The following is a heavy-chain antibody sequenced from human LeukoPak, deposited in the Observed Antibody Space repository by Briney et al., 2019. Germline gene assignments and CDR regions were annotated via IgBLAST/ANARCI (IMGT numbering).Heavy chain of an antibody. V-gene: IGHV3-30-3*01. CDR1: GFTFSSYA. D-gene: IGHD1-14*01. CDR2: ISYDGSNK. J-gene: IGHJ6*03. Sequence: PGGSLRLSCAASGFTFSSYAMHWVRQAPGKGLEWVAVISYDGSNKYYADSVRGRFSISRDNSKNTLYLHMSSLRVEDTAVYYCAKDQGPGSFGYYYYYMDVWGKGTTVTVSS. CDR3: AKDQGPGSFGYYYYYMDV.